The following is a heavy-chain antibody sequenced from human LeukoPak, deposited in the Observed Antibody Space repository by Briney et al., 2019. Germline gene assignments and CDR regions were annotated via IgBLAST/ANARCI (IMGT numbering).Heavy chain of an antibody. D-gene: IGHD6-6*01. Sequence: SETLSLTCTVSGGSISSSSYYWGWIRQPPGKGLEWIGNIYYGGSTYYNPSLKSRVTISVDTPKNQFSLKLTSVTAADTAVYYCARPYSRSDWYFDLWGRGTLVTASS. J-gene: IGHJ2*01. V-gene: IGHV4-39*01. CDR3: ARPYSRSDWYFDL. CDR1: GGSISSSSYY. CDR2: IYYGGST.